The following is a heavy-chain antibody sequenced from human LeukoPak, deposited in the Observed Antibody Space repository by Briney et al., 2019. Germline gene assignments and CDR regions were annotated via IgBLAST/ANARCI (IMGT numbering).Heavy chain of an antibody. D-gene: IGHD6-6*01. CDR1: GFTFSSYG. V-gene: IGHV3-30*18. CDR2: ISSDGSNK. Sequence: PGGSLRLSCAASGFTFSSYGMHWVRQAPGKGLEWVTAISSDGSNKYYGDSVRGRFTISRDNSKNTLYLQMNSLRAEDTAVYYCAKGVYRSPPGGMDVWGQGTTVTVSS. J-gene: IGHJ6*02. CDR3: AKGVYRSPPGGMDV.